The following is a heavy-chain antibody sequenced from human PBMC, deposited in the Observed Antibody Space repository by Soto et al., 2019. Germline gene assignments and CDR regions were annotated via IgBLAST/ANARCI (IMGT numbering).Heavy chain of an antibody. V-gene: IGHV3-66*01. CDR3: ARDGYYDFWSGLVGAFDI. CDR2: IYSSGST. CDR1: GFTVSSNY. J-gene: IGHJ3*02. Sequence: GGSLRLSCAASGFTVSSNYMSWVRQAPGKGLEWVSVIYSSGSTYYADSVKGRFTISRDNSKNTLYLQMNSLRAEDTAVYYCARDGYYDFWSGLVGAFDIWGQGTMVTVSS. D-gene: IGHD3-3*01.